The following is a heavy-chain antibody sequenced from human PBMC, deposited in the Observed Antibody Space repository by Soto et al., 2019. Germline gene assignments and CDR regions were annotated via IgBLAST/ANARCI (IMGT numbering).Heavy chain of an antibody. Sequence: QVQLVQSGAEVKKPGSSVKVSCKASGGTLSSYAISWVRQAPGQGLEWMGGIIPIFGTANYAQKFQGRVTITADESTSTAYMDLSSLRSEDTAVYYCARSFSSSWYFDYWGQGTLVTVSS. V-gene: IGHV1-69*01. CDR2: IIPIFGTA. J-gene: IGHJ4*02. CDR3: ARSFSSSWYFDY. D-gene: IGHD6-13*01. CDR1: GGTLSSYA.